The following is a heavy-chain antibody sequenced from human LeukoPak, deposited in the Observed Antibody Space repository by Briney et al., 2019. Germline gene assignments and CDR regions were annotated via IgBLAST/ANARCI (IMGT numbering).Heavy chain of an antibody. CDR1: GGSFSGYY. D-gene: IGHD2-2*02. CDR3: ARGPIVVVPAAIQGRLDP. CDR2: INHSGST. V-gene: IGHV4-34*01. Sequence: SETLSLTCAVYGGSFSGYYWRWIRQPPGKGLEWIGEINHSGSTNYNPSLKSRVTISVDTSKNQFSLKLSSVTAADTAVYYCARGPIVVVPAAIQGRLDPWGQGTLVTVSS. J-gene: IGHJ5*02.